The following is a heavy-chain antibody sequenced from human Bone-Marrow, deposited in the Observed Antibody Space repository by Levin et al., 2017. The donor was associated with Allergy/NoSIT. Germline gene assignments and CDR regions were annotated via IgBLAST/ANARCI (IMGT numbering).Heavy chain of an antibody. D-gene: IGHD3-10*01. CDR2: IYYSGST. CDR3: ARLRRYGSGVDAFDI. Sequence: SETLSLTCTVSGGSISSYYWSWIRQPPGKGLEWIGYIYYSGSTNYNPSLKSRVTISVDTSKNQFSLKLSSVTAADTAVYYCARLRRYGSGVDAFDIWGQGTMVTVSS. V-gene: IGHV4-59*01. J-gene: IGHJ3*02. CDR1: GGSISSYY.